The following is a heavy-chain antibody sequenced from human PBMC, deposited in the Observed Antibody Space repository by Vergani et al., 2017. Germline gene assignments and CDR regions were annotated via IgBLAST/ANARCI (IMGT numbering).Heavy chain of an antibody. D-gene: IGHD5-24*01. CDR2: ISNSGNTI. CDR1: GFSFSDHY. J-gene: IGHJ3*02. V-gene: IGHV3-11*01. Sequence: QVQLVESGGGLVKPGGSLRLSCAASGFSFSDHYMTWIRQAPGKGLEWVSYISNSGNTIEYADSVKSRFSISRDNAKSSLFLQMDSLRAEDTAVYYCARDHRDYNNYPGTFDIWGQGAMVTVSS. CDR3: ARDHRDYNNYPGTFDI.